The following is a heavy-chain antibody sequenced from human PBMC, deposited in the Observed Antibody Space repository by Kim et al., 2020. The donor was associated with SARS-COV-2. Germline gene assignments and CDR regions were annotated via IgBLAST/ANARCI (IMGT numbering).Heavy chain of an antibody. Sequence: GGSLRLSCAASGITFSSYGMHWVRQAPGKGLEWVAVISYDGSNKYYADSVKGRFTISRDNSKNTLYLQMNSLRAEDTAVYYCAKDRQYCSSTSCLGYYYYYMDVWGKGTTVTVSS. CDR2: ISYDGSNK. V-gene: IGHV3-30*18. J-gene: IGHJ6*03. D-gene: IGHD2-2*01. CDR1: GITFSSYG. CDR3: AKDRQYCSSTSCLGYYYYYMDV.